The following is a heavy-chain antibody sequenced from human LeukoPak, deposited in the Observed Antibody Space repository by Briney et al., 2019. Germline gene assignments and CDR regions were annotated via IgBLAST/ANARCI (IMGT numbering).Heavy chain of an antibody. J-gene: IGHJ4*02. CDR1: GFTLSSYE. D-gene: IGHD2-8*01. V-gene: IGHV3-48*03. CDR3: ARGGEWFSAGGVFDY. Sequence: GGSLRLSCAASGFTLSSYEMNWVRQAPGKGLEWVSYISSSGSTIYYADSVKGRFTISRDNAKNSLYLQMNSLRAEDTAVYYCARGGEWFSAGGVFDYWGQGTPVTVSS. CDR2: ISSSGSTI.